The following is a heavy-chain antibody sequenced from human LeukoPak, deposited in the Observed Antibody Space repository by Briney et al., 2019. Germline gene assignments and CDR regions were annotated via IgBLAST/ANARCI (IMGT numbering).Heavy chain of an antibody. V-gene: IGHV1-46*01. Sequence: GASVKVSCKASGYTFTSYYMHWVRQAPGQGLEWMGIINPSGGSTSYAQKFQGRVTMTRDTSTSTVYMELSSLRPEDTAVYYCARDGMTYYYDSSGYSDFDYWGQGTLVTVSS. CDR1: GYTFTSYY. CDR2: INPSGGST. D-gene: IGHD3-22*01. CDR3: ARDGMTYYYDSSGYSDFDY. J-gene: IGHJ4*02.